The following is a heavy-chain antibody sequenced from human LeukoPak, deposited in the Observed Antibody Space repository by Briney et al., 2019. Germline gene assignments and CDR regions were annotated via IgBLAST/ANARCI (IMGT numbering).Heavy chain of an antibody. CDR1: GFTFSSYW. J-gene: IGHJ4*02. D-gene: IGHD6-19*01. CDR2: IKEDGSEK. CDR3: ARVRGIAVAGTASIYFDY. V-gene: IGHV3-7*01. Sequence: PGGSLRLSCAASGFTFSSYWMSWVRQAPGKGLEWVANIKEDGSEKYYVDSVKGRFTISRYNAKNSLYLQMNSLRAEDTAVYYCARVRGIAVAGTASIYFDYWGQGTLVTVSS.